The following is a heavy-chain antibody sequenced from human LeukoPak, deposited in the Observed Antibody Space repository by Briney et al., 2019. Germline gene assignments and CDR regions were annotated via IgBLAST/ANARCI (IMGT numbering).Heavy chain of an antibody. CDR3: ARELGGDYGGNSGDDY. Sequence: GASVQVSCKASGYTFTGYYIHWVRQAPEQGLEWMGWVNPNSGSTNSAKKFQGRVTMTRDTSLSTAYMEVSSLRSDDTAVYYCARELGGDYGGNSGDDYWGQGTLVTVSS. CDR1: GYTFTGYY. CDR2: VNPNSGST. D-gene: IGHD4-23*01. V-gene: IGHV1-2*02. J-gene: IGHJ4*02.